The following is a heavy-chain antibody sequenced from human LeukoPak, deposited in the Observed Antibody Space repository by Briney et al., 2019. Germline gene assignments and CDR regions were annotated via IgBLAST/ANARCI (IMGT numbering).Heavy chain of an antibody. Sequence: GASVKVSCKASGYTFTGYYMYWVRQAPGQGLEWMGRINPNSGGTDYEQNFQGRVTMTRDTSISTAYMELSRLRSDDTAVYYCARGYCSGGTCYLVENWFDPWGQGTPVTVSS. CDR2: INPNSGGT. CDR3: ARGYCSGGTCYLVENWFDP. J-gene: IGHJ5*02. D-gene: IGHD2-15*01. CDR1: GYTFTGYY. V-gene: IGHV1-2*06.